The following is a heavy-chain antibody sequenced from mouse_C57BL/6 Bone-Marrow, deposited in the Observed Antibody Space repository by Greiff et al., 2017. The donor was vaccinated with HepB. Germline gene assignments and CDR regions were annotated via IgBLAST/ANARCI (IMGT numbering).Heavy chain of an antibody. J-gene: IGHJ2*01. CDR1: GYTFTSYW. Sequence: QVQLKQPGAELVKPGASVKMSCKASGYTFTSYWITWVKQRPGQGLEWIGDIYPGSGSTNYNEKFKSKATLTVDTSSSTAYMQLSSLTSEDSAVYYCARRLITTPHFDYWGQGTTLTVSS. CDR2: IYPGSGST. D-gene: IGHD1-1*01. CDR3: ARRLITTPHFDY. V-gene: IGHV1-55*01.